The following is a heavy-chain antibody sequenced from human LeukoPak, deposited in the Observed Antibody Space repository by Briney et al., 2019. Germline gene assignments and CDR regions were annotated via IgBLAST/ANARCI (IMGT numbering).Heavy chain of an antibody. CDR2: IIPIFGTA. CDR1: GGTFSSYA. CDR3: ARAYSGSYDLNAFDI. J-gene: IGHJ3*02. D-gene: IGHD1-26*01. V-gene: IGHV1-69*05. Sequence: GSSVKVSCKASGGTFSSYAISWVRQAPGQGLEWVGRIIPIFGTANYAKKFQGRVTITTDESTSTAYMELSSLRSEDTAVYYCARAYSGSYDLNAFDIWGQGTMVTVSS.